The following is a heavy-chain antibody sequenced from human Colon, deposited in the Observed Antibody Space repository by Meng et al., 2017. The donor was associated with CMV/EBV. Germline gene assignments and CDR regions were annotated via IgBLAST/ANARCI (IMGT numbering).Heavy chain of an antibody. J-gene: IGHJ4*02. CDR2: VYFSGST. CDR1: GGSINSGGYY. CDR3: ARAYPSYFFDS. V-gene: IGHV4-30-4*01. Sequence: CSVSGGSINSGGYYWSWIRQPPGKGLEWIGYVYFSGSTYYTPSLQSRITISVDTSKSQFSLKLNSVTTADTAVYYCARAYPSYFFDSWGQGTLVTVSS.